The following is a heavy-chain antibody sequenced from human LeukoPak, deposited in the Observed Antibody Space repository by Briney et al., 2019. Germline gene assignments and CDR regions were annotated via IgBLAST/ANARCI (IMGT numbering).Heavy chain of an antibody. V-gene: IGHV3-48*03. D-gene: IGHD2-21*01. J-gene: IGHJ4*02. CDR3: ARKVLCGSRYFDY. Sequence: GGSLRLSCAASGFTFSSFEMNWVRQAPGKGLEWVSYMSSSASTIYYADSVKGRFTISRDNAKNSLFLQMNSLRAEDTAVYYCARKVLCGSRYFDYWGQGTLVTVSS. CDR2: MSSSASTI. CDR1: GFTFSSFE.